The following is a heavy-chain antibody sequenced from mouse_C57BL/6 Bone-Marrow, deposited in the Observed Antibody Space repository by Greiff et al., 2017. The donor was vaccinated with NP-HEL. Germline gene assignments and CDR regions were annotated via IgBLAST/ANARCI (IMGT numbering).Heavy chain of an antibody. CDR1: GFTFSSYA. D-gene: IGHD2-4*01. Sequence: EVMLVESGGGLVKPGGSLKLSCAASGFTFSSYAMSWVRQTPEKRLEWVATISDGGSYTYYPDNVKGRFTISRDNAKNNLYLQMSHLKSEDTAMYYCARGDDYDEAYWGQGTLVTASA. V-gene: IGHV5-4*03. J-gene: IGHJ3*01. CDR3: ARGDDYDEAY. CDR2: ISDGGSYT.